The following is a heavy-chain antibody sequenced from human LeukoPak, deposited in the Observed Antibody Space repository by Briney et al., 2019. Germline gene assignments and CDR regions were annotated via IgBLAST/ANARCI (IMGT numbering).Heavy chain of an antibody. CDR2: INPSSGST. J-gene: IGHJ3*02. V-gene: IGHV1-46*01. CDR1: GYTFTNYY. Sequence: GAPVKVSCKASGYTFTNYYIHWVREAPGQGLEWMGIINPSSGSTSYAQKFQDRVTMTRDTSTSTLYLELSSLWSEDTAVYYCARVRLNAFDIWGQGTMVIVSS. CDR3: ARVRLNAFDI. D-gene: IGHD3-16*01.